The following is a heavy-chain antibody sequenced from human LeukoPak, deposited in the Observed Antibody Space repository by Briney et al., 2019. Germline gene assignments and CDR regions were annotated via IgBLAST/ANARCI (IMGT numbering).Heavy chain of an antibody. CDR3: AREDIVVVPAARIWFDP. CDR1: GFTFSDYW. CDR2: IKQDGSDK. D-gene: IGHD2-2*01. Sequence: GGSLRLSCAASGFTFSDYWMTWVRQAPGRGLEWVAVIKQDGSDKYYVDSLKGRFTISRDNAKNSLYLQMNSLRAEDTAVYYCAREDIVVVPAARIWFDPWGQGTLVTVSS. V-gene: IGHV3-7*01. J-gene: IGHJ5*02.